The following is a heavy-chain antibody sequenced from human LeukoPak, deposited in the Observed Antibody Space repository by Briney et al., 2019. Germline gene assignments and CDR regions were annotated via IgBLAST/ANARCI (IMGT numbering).Heavy chain of an antibody. J-gene: IGHJ1*01. Sequence: GGSLRLSCAASGFTFSSYAMSWVRQAPRKGLEWVSAISGSGGSTYYADSVKGRFTISRDNSKNTLYLQMNSLRAEDTAVYYCAKDARSGGLTAEYFQHRGQGTLVTVSS. D-gene: IGHD1-26*01. CDR2: ISGSGGST. CDR1: GFTFSSYA. V-gene: IGHV3-23*01. CDR3: AKDARSGGLTAEYFQH.